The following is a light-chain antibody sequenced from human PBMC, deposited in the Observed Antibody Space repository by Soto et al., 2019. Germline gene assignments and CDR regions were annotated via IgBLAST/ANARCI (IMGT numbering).Light chain of an antibody. CDR2: AAS. J-gene: IGKJ4*01. CDR3: QQYNDWLT. V-gene: IGKV3-15*01. CDR1: QSVSSN. Sequence: EIVMTQSPDTLSVSPGERATLSCRASQSVSSNLAWYQQTPGQAPRLLIYAASTRATGIPARFSGSGSGTEFTLTISSLQSEDFAVYYCQQYNDWLTFGGGTKV.